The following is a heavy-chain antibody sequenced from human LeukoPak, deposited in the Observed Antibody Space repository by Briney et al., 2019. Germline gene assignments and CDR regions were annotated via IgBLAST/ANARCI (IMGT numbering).Heavy chain of an antibody. D-gene: IGHD1-26*01. CDR3: ARDRWGSYGFIDY. Sequence: PGGSLRLSCAASGFTFSSYAMHWVRQAPGKGLEWVAVISYDGSNKYYADSVKGRFTISRDNSKNTLYLQMNSLRAEDTAVYYCARDRWGSYGFIDYWGQGTLATVSS. V-gene: IGHV3-30-3*01. J-gene: IGHJ4*02. CDR1: GFTFSSYA. CDR2: ISYDGSNK.